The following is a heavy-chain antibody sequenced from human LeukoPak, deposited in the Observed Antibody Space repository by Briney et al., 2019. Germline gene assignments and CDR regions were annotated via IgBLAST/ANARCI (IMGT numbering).Heavy chain of an antibody. D-gene: IGHD2-15*01. Sequence: GGSLRLSCAASGFTFSSYAMSWVRQAPGKGLEWVSAISGSGGSTYYADSVKGRLTIPRDNSKNTLYLQMNSLRAEDTAVYYCANFYCSGGSCYSWGQGTLVTVSS. CDR1: GFTFSSYA. CDR3: ANFYCSGGSCYS. V-gene: IGHV3-23*01. J-gene: IGHJ4*02. CDR2: ISGSGGST.